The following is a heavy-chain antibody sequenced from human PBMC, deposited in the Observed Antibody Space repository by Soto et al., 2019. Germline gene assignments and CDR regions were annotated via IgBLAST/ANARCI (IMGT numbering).Heavy chain of an antibody. Sequence: EVQMLESGGGLVQPGGSLRLSCAASGFTFSSFAMSWVRQAPGKGLEWVSALSSRGGDTHYADSVKGRFTISRDNSKNTLYLQMSSLRAEDTARYYCAKGGYGDYRYFDIWGRGTLVTVSS. V-gene: IGHV3-23*01. J-gene: IGHJ2*01. D-gene: IGHD4-17*01. CDR1: GFTFSSFA. CDR2: LSSRGGDT. CDR3: AKGGYGDYRYFDI.